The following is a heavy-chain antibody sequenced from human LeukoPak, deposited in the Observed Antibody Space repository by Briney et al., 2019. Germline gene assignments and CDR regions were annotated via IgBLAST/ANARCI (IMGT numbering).Heavy chain of an antibody. J-gene: IGHJ4*02. V-gene: IGHV3-23*01. CDR3: AKDGYCSSTSCYFPDY. D-gene: IGHD2-2*01. CDR2: IRGSGGST. Sequence: GGSLRLSCAASGFTFSSYAMSWVRQAPGKGLEWVSAIRGSGGSTYYADSVKGRFTISRDNSKNTLYLQMNSLRAEDTAVYYCAKDGYCSSTSCYFPDYWGQGTLVTVSS. CDR1: GFTFSSYA.